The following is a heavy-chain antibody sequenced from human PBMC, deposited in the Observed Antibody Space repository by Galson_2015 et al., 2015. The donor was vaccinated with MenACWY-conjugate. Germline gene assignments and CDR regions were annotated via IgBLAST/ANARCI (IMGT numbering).Heavy chain of an antibody. V-gene: IGHV3-74*01. CDR1: GFTFNNYW. CDR2: IKADGSFS. J-gene: IGHJ4*02. D-gene: IGHD1-1*01. CDR3: ARDNNWSFDS. Sequence: SLRLSCAASGFTFNNYWMHWVRQPPGKGLEWISYIKADGSFSNYADSVKGRFTISTDNAKNMLCLQMDGLGDEDTAVYFCARDNNWSFDSWGQGTLVTVSS.